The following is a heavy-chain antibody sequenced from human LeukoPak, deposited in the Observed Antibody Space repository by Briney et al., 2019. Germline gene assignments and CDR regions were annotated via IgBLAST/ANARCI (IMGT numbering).Heavy chain of an antibody. Sequence: PGGSLRLSCAASGFTVSSNYMSWVRQAPGKGLEWVSVIYSGGSTYYADSVKGRFTISRDNSKNTLYLQMNSLRAEDTAMYYCARHPMLFGGSHYWFDPWGQGTLVTVSS. D-gene: IGHD1-26*01. J-gene: IGHJ5*02. CDR3: ARHPMLFGGSHYWFDP. CDR1: GFTVSSNY. V-gene: IGHV3-53*01. CDR2: IYSGGST.